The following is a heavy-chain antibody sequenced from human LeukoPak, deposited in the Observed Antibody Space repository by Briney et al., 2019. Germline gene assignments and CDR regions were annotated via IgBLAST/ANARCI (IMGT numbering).Heavy chain of an antibody. J-gene: IGHJ4*02. CDR3: ARINGDYLIDY. V-gene: IGHV4-38-2*01. CDR2: IHHSGST. D-gene: IGHD4-17*01. CDR1: IYSISSGYY. Sequence: SETLSLTCVVSIYSISSGYYWGWIRQPPGKGLEWIGSIHHSGSTYYNPSLKSRVTISVDTSNNQFSLKLTSVTAADTALYYCARINGDYLIDYWGQGTLVTVSS.